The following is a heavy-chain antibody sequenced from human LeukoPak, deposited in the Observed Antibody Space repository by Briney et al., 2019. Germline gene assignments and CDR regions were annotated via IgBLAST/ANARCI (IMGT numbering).Heavy chain of an antibody. J-gene: IGHJ4*02. CDR3: ARTYYYESSGWKPDY. Sequence: GGSLRLSCTASGFTFGDYAVTWFRQAPGKGLEWTAFIRTKAHGGTTEYAASVKGRFTISRDDSETTAYLQMNSLKTEDTAMYYCARTYYYESSGWKPDYWGQGTLVTVSS. CDR1: GFTFGDYA. D-gene: IGHD3-22*01. CDR2: IRTKAHGGTT. V-gene: IGHV3-49*03.